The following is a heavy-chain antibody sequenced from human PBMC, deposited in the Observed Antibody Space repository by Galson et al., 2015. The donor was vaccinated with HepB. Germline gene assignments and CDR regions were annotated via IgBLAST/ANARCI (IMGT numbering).Heavy chain of an antibody. Sequence: PALVKPTQTLTLPCTSSGMSRSTSGMCVSWIRQPPATALEWLARMDWDDEAYSRTSLKTRLTISKYTSKNQGVLTMPNVDPVDTATYYCSRGYHYGPGYNWLDAWGQGILGIVSS. CDR2: MDWDDEA. V-gene: IGHV2-70*11. CDR3: SRGYHYGPGYNWLDA. CDR1: GMSRSTSGMC. J-gene: IGHJ5*02. D-gene: IGHD3-10*01.